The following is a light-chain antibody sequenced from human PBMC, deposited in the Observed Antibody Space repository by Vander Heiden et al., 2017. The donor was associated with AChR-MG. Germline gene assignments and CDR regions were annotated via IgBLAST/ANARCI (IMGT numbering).Light chain of an antibody. CDR2: DVS. Sequence: QSALTQPASVSGSPGQSITISCTGTSSDVGGYNYVSWYQQHPGKAPKLLFYDVSNRPSGVSNRFSGSKSGNTASLTISGLQAEDEGDYYCSSYTSRSTGVFGGGTELTVL. CDR3: SSYTSRSTGV. V-gene: IGLV2-14*01. CDR1: SSDVGGYNY. J-gene: IGLJ2*01.